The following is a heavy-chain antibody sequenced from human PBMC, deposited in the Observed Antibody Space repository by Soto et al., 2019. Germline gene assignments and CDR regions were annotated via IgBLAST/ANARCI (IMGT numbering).Heavy chain of an antibody. CDR3: AKARVPAVISGGMDV. CDR2: ISSNGNST. V-gene: IGHV3-64D*06. Sequence: WGSLRLPCSASGFTLSSYAVHWVRQAPGKGLEYVSAISSNGNSTYYADSVKGRFTISSDNSKNTVYLQMRSLRTEDTAVYYCAKARVPAVISGGMDVVDQGTTVTVSS. CDR1: GFTLSSYA. J-gene: IGHJ6*02. D-gene: IGHD2-2*02.